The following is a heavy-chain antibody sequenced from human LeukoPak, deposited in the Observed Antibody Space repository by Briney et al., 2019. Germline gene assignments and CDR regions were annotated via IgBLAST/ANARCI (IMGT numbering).Heavy chain of an antibody. CDR3: AKEKYYYDSSGNLDY. J-gene: IGHJ4*02. CDR1: GFTFSSYG. V-gene: IGHV3-30*02. D-gene: IGHD3-22*01. Sequence: GGSLRLSCAASGFTFSSYGMHWVRQAPGKGLEWVAFIRYDGSNKYYADSVKGRFTISRDNSKNTLYLQMNSLRAEDTAVYYCAKEKYYYDSSGNLDYWGRGTLVTVSS. CDR2: IRYDGSNK.